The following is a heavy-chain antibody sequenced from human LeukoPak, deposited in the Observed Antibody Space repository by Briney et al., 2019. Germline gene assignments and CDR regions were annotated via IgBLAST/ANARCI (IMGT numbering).Heavy chain of an antibody. CDR2: IRGDGGST. CDR1: GYTLDEYA. D-gene: IGHD2-2*01. Sequence: GGSLRLSCAASGYTLDEYAMHRVRQAPQEGLEWVSHIRGDGGSTYIEDSVKGRFTISIDNSKNSLYLQMNSLRTEDTALYYCAKDIDPYCSSTSCYSNWFDPWGQGTLVTVSS. V-gene: IGHV3-43*02. J-gene: IGHJ5*02. CDR3: AKDIDPYCSSTSCYSNWFDP.